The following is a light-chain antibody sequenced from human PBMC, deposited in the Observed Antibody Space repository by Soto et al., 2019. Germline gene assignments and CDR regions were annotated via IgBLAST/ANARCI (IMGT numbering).Light chain of an antibody. V-gene: IGKV1-39*01. Sequence: DIQMTQSPSSLSASVGDRVTITCRASPSLRSSLNWYQQKPGKAPKLLIYAASSLQSGVPSRFSGRGSGTDFTLTISSLQPEDFATYYGQQSDSTPITFGQGTRLEIK. CDR1: PSLRSS. CDR3: QQSDSTPIT. CDR2: AAS. J-gene: IGKJ5*01.